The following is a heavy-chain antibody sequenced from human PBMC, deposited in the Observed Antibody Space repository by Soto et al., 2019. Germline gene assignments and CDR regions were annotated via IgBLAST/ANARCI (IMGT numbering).Heavy chain of an antibody. CDR2: ISSSGSTI. CDR3: ARHIGKGFGASPVSWFDP. D-gene: IGHD3-10*01. V-gene: IGHV3-11*01. CDR1: GFTFNNYG. Sequence: GGSLRLSCAASGFTFNNYGMHWIRQAPGKGLEWVSYISSSGSTIYYADSVKGRFTISRDNAKNSLYLQMNSLRAEDTAVYYCARHIGKGFGASPVSWFDPWGQGTLVTVSS. J-gene: IGHJ5*02.